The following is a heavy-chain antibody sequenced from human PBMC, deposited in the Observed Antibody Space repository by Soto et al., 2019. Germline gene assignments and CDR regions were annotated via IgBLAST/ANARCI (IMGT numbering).Heavy chain of an antibody. CDR2: MNPNSGNT. D-gene: IGHD3-3*01. CDR1: ADTFTSYY. V-gene: IGHV1-8*01. J-gene: IGHJ6*02. Sequence: ASVKVSCKAPADTFTSYYIHWVRQATGQGLEWMGWMNPNSGNTGYAQKFQGRVTLTRNTSISTAYMELSSLRSEDPAVYYCAWVVGGGDFWSGNYYYYYGMDVWGQGTTVTVSS. CDR3: AWVVGGGDFWSGNYYYYYGMDV.